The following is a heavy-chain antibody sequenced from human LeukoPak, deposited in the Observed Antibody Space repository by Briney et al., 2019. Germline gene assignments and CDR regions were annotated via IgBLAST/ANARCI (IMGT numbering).Heavy chain of an antibody. D-gene: IGHD2-2*01. CDR1: GGTFSSYA. J-gene: IGHJ6*03. CDR2: IIPIFGTA. V-gene: IGHV1-69*13. Sequence: ASVKVSCKASGGTFSSYAISWVRQASGQGLEWMGGIIPIFGTANYAQKFQGRVTITADESTSTAYMELSSLRSEDTAVYYCARGGCSSTSCYGDAHMDVWGKGTTVTVSS. CDR3: ARGGCSSTSCYGDAHMDV.